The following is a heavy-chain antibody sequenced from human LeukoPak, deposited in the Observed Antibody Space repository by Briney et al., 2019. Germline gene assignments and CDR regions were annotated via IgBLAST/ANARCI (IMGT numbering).Heavy chain of an antibody. J-gene: IGHJ6*02. Sequence: GGSLRLSCAASGFTFSSYEMNWVRQAPGKGLEGVSYISSSGSTIYYADSVKGRFTISRDNAKNSLYLQMNSLRAEDTAVYYCARPQGGSMVRGTGNYGMDVWGQGTTVTVSS. CDR3: ARPQGGSMVRGTGNYGMDV. D-gene: IGHD3-10*01. CDR2: ISSSGSTI. V-gene: IGHV3-48*03. CDR1: GFTFSSYE.